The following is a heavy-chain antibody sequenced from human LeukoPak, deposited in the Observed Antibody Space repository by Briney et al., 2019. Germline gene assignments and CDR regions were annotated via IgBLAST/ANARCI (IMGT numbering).Heavy chain of an antibody. D-gene: IGHD3-22*01. CDR2: ISAGGANT. V-gene: IGHV3-23*01. Sequence: GGSLRLSCAASGFTFSSYAMSWVRQAPGKGLEWVSVISAGGANTYYADSVKGGFTISRDNSKNTLYLQMRSLRAEDTAVYYCARRGDSSAYFDYWGQGTLVTVSS. CDR1: GFTFSSYA. J-gene: IGHJ4*02. CDR3: ARRGDSSAYFDY.